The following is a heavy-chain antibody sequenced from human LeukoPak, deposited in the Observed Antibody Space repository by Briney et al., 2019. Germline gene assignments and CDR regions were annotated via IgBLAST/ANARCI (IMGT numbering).Heavy chain of an antibody. D-gene: IGHD3-10*01. J-gene: IGHJ4*02. CDR3: AKRGVVIRAVIIVGFHKEAYYFDY. CDR1: GITLSTYG. Sequence: GGSLSSPCEALGITLSTYGMSWVRKAPGKGLEWSAGISDGGGSRNYADYVKGRFTISRDNPKNTLYLQMNSLRAEDTAVYFCAKRGVVIRAVIIVGFHKEAYYFDYWGQGALVTVSS. CDR2: ISDGGGSR. V-gene: IGHV3-23*01.